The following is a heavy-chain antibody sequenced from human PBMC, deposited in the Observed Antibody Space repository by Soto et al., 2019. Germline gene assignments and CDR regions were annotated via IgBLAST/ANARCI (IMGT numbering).Heavy chain of an antibody. J-gene: IGHJ6*03. Sequence: EVQLVESGGGLVQPGGSLRLSCAASGFTFSTYFMSWVHQAPGKRLEWVANIKSDGSERYYVDSMEGRFTISRDNAMNALYLQMNSLRVVDTAVYYGVRVDYYYVDVGGKGNTVTFPS. CDR3: VRVDYYYVDV. CDR1: GFTFSTYF. V-gene: IGHV3-7*01. CDR2: IKSDGSER.